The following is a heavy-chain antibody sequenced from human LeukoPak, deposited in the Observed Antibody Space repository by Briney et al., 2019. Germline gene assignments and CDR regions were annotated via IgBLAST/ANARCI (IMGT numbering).Heavy chain of an antibody. CDR3: TRGFWSGYFFDQ. V-gene: IGHV1-58*01. D-gene: IGHD3-3*01. CDR1: GFTFTRSA. J-gene: IGHJ4*02. Sequence: GTSVKVSCKASGFTFTRSAVQWVRQARGQRLEWIGWIIVDSGETQSAQKFQGRVAITRDMSTNTAYMELSSLRSEDTAVYYCTRGFWSGYFFDQWGQGTLVTVSS. CDR2: IIVDSGET.